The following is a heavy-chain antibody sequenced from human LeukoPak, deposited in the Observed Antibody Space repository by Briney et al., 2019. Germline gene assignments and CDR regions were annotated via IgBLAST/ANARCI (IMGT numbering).Heavy chain of an antibody. V-gene: IGHV3-7*01. J-gene: IGHJ4*02. CDR2: IKQDGSDK. CDR1: GFTFSTSW. CDR3: ARFRDDYVWGSYTPPKDFDY. D-gene: IGHD3-16*01. Sequence: GGSLRLSCAASGFTFSTSWMSWVRQAPGRGLEWVANIKQDGSDKYYVDSVKGRFTISRDNAKNSLYLQMNYLRAEDTAVYYCARFRDDYVWGSYTPPKDFDYWRQGSLVTVSS.